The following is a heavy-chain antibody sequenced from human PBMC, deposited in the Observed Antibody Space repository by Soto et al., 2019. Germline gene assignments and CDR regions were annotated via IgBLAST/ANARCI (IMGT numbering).Heavy chain of an antibody. J-gene: IGHJ3*02. CDR1: GYTFTSYG. CDR2: ISAHNGNT. D-gene: IGHD3-9*01. CDR3: ARDLGYDILTGYLTNDAFDI. Sequence: ASVKVSCKASGYTFTSYGISWVRQAPGQGLEWMGWISAHNGNTNYAQKLQGRVTMTTDTSTSTAYMELRSLRSDDTAVYYFARDLGYDILTGYLTNDAFDIWGQGTMVTVSS. V-gene: IGHV1-18*01.